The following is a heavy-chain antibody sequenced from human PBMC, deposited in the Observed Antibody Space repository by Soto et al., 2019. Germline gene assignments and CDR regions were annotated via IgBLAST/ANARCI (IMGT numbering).Heavy chain of an antibody. CDR2: IIPIFGTA. CDR3: ARVGYYDSSGYSSFDY. D-gene: IGHD3-22*01. J-gene: IGHJ4*02. Sequence: ASVKVSCKASGGTFSSYAISWVRQAPGQGLEWMGGIIPIFGTANYAQKFQGRVTITADESTSTAYMELSSLRSEDTAVYYCARVGYYDSSGYSSFDYWGQGALVTVSS. CDR1: GGTFSSYA. V-gene: IGHV1-69*13.